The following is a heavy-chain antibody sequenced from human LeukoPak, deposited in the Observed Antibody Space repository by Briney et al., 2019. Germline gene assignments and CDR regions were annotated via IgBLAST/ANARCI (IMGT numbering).Heavy chain of an antibody. CDR3: AKGGATVIDY. J-gene: IGHJ4*02. CDR2: INSDGSST. D-gene: IGHD4-17*01. V-gene: IGHV3-74*01. CDR1: GFTFSNYW. Sequence: GGSLRLSCAASGFTFSNYWMHWVRQAPGKGLVWVSRINSDGSSTTSADSVEGRFTISRDNAKNTLYLQMNSLRAEDTAVYYCAKGGATVIDYWGQGTLVTVSS.